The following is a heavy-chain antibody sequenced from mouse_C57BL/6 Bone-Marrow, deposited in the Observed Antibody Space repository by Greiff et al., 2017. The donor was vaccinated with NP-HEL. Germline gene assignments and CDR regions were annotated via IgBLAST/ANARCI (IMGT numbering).Heavy chain of an antibody. J-gene: IGHJ4*01. CDR1: GYTFTDHS. CDR2: IYPRDGST. CDR3: ARAQITTVVAMGY. V-gene: IGHV1-78*01. Sequence: VQLQQSDAELVKPGASVKISCKASGYTFTDHSIHWMKQRPEQGLEWIGYIYPRDGSTKYNEKFKGKATLTADTSSSKAYMQLNSLTSEDSAVYFCARAQITTVVAMGYWGQGTSVTVAS. D-gene: IGHD1-1*01.